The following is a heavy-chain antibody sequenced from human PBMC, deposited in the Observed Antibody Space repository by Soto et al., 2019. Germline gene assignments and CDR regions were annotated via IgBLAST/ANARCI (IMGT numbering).Heavy chain of an antibody. V-gene: IGHV1-69*13. J-gene: IGHJ4*02. D-gene: IGHD6-19*01. CDR3: ARGGIAVAGPFDY. CDR1: GGTFSSYA. CDR2: IIPIFGTA. Sequence: GASVKVSCKASGGTFSSYAISWVRQAPGRGLEWMGGIIPIFGTANYAQKFQGRVTITADESTSTAYMELSSLRSEDTAVYYCARGGIAVAGPFDYWGQGTLVTVSS.